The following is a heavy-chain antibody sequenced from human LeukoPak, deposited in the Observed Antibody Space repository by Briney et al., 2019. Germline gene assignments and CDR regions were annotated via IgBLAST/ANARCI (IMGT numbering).Heavy chain of an antibody. CDR3: ALSWIAAAGAFDY. D-gene: IGHD6-13*01. CDR1: GGSISSYY. J-gene: IGHJ4*02. CDR2: IYYSGST. V-gene: IGHV4-59*01. Sequence: SETLSLTCTVSGGSISSYYWSWIRQPPGKGLEWIGYIYYSGSTNYNPSLKSRVTISVDTSKNQLSLKLSSVTAADTAVYYCALSWIAAAGAFDYWGQGTLVTVSS.